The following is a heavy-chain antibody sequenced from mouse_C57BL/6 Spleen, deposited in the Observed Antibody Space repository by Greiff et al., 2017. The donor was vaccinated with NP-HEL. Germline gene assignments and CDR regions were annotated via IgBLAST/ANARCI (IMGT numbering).Heavy chain of an antibody. J-gene: IGHJ4*01. CDR1: GFSLTSYG. CDR2: IWSGGST. V-gene: IGHV2-2*01. CDR3: ARNSATVVDHYYAMDY. D-gene: IGHD1-1*01. Sequence: VQLKESGPGLVQPSQSLSITCTVSGFSLTSYGVHWVRQSPGKGLEWLGVIWSGGSTDYNAAFISRLSISKDNSKSQVFFKMNSLQADDTAIYYCARNSATVVDHYYAMDYWGQGTSVTVSS.